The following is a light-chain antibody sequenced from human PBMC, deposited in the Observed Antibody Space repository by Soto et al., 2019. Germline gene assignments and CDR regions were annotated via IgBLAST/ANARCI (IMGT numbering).Light chain of an antibody. Sequence: QSVLTQPASVSGSPGQSVTISCTGTSSDVGGYDYVSWYQQHPGKAPKFMIYEVTNRPSGVSYRFSGSKSGNTASLTISGLQAEDEADYYCSSYTTTSTYVFGTGTKVTVL. CDR1: SSDVGGYDY. J-gene: IGLJ1*01. CDR3: SSYTTTSTYV. V-gene: IGLV2-14*01. CDR2: EVT.